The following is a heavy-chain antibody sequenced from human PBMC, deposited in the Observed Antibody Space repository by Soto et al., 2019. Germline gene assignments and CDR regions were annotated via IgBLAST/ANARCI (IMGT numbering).Heavy chain of an antibody. D-gene: IGHD3-10*01. CDR3: ARSRDGLLYYFDL. V-gene: IGHV2-5*02. CDR1: GFSLTPSGVG. J-gene: IGHJ4*02. CDR2: VYWEDDK. Sequence: QITLKASGPTLVKPTQTLTLTCTLPGFSLTPSGVGVGWILQPPGKALEWLALVYWEDDKRYSPSPKSRLTITKDTSNKQVGLKMTNMHPVDTATYYCARSRDGLLYYFDLWGQGSLVTVSS.